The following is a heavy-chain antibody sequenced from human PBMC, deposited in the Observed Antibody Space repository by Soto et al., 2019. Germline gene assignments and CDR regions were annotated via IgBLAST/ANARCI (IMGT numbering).Heavy chain of an antibody. J-gene: IGHJ4*02. Sequence: SETLSLTCTVSGGSISSSSYYWGWIRQPPGKGLEWIGSIYYSGSTYYNPSLKSRVTISVDTSKNQFTLKLSSVTAADTAVYYCARRVKGLRAFDYWGQGTLVTVSS. V-gene: IGHV4-39*01. D-gene: IGHD5-12*01. CDR2: IYYSGST. CDR1: GGSISSSSYY. CDR3: ARRVKGLRAFDY.